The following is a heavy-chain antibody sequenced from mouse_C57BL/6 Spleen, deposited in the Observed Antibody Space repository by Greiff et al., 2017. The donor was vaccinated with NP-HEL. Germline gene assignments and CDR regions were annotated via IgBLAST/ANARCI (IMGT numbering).Heavy chain of an antibody. CDR2: ISSGSSTI. V-gene: IGHV5-17*01. D-gene: IGHD1-1*01. J-gene: IGHJ1*03. CDR3: ARKYYGSSYRYFDV. Sequence: EVKLVESGGGLVKPGGSLKLSCAASGFTFSDYGMHWVRQAPEKGLEWVAYISSGSSTIYYADTVKGRFTIARDNAKNTLFLQMTSLRSEDTAMYYCARKYYGSSYRYFDVWGTGTTVTVSS. CDR1: GFTFSDYG.